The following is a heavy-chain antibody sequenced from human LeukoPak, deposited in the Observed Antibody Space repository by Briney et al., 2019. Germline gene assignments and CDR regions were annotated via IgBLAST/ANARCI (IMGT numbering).Heavy chain of an antibody. Sequence: GGSLRLSCAASGFTFSSYWMSWVRQAPGKGLEWVANIKQDGSEKYYVDSVKGRFTISRDNAKNSLYLQMNSLRAEDTAVYYCARPSYDSSGYYSGEYFQHWGRGTLVTVSS. CDR2: IKQDGSEK. J-gene: IGHJ1*01. V-gene: IGHV3-7*01. D-gene: IGHD3-22*01. CDR1: GFTFSSYW. CDR3: ARPSYDSSGYYSGEYFQH.